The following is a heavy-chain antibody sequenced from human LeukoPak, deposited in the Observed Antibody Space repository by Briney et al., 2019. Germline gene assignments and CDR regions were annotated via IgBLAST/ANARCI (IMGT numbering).Heavy chain of an antibody. CDR2: INQSGST. CDR3: ATTYYNILTGHIPL. J-gene: IGHJ4*02. V-gene: IGHV4-34*08. CDR1: GFTFNNAW. Sequence: GSLRLSCAASGFTFNNAWMSWVRQAPGKRLDWIGEINQSGSTNYNPSLKSRATISVDTSKNQLSLKLSSVTAADTAVYYCATTYYNILTGHIPLWGQGTLVTVSS. D-gene: IGHD3-9*01.